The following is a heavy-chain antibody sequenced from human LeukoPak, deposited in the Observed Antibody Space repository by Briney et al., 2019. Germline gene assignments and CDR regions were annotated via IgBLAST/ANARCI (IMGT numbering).Heavy chain of an antibody. D-gene: IGHD3-22*01. CDR1: GFTLSTYA. CDR3: ARRGYHDSSGYDY. Sequence: PGGSLRLSCAASGFTLSTYAMNWVRQAPGKGLEWVSSISGRSADIYYADSVKGRFTISRDNAKNSVFLQMNNLRVEDTAIYYCARRGYHDSSGYDYWGQGTPVTVSS. J-gene: IGHJ4*02. CDR2: ISGRSADI. V-gene: IGHV3-21*06.